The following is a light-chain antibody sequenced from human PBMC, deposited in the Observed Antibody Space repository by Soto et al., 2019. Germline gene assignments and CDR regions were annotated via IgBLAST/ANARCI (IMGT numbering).Light chain of an antibody. CDR2: GVS. J-gene: IGKJ4*01. V-gene: IGKV3-15*01. Sequence: EIVMTQSPATLSVSPGETATLSCRASQTVSVNLAWYQQKPGQAPRLLIHGVSTRATGIPPRFSGSGSGTEFTLTIGSLQSEDFAVYYWQQYDAWPPLLTFGGGTTVANK. CDR3: QQYDAWPPLLT. CDR1: QTVSVN.